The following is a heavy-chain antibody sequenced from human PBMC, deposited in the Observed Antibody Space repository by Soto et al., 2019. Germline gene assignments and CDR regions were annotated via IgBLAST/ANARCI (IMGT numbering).Heavy chain of an antibody. D-gene: IGHD1-26*01. J-gene: IGHJ4*02. V-gene: IGHV1-18*01. Sequence: QGYLVQSGAEVKRPGASVRVSCKTSGFTFNTRGFSWVRQAPGQGLEWMGWNSALNGKTFYAHNFQDRVIMTTDTSSSTAYMELRGLKSDDTAVYYCAAATSIALGFRYLGQGTLVTVSS. CDR2: NSALNGKT. CDR3: AAATSIALGFRY. CDR1: GFTFNTRG.